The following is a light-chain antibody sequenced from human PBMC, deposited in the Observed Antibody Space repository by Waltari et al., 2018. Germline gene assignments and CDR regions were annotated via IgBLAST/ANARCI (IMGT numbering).Light chain of an antibody. V-gene: IGLV2-14*01. Sequence: QSALTPPPSVSGSPGQSITISCTGTSSDIGGYSSVSRYQQHPGKAPKLMIYDVTKRPAGVSNRFSGSNSGSTASLTISGLQAEDEADYYCSSYKGSSTLYVFGTGTKVTVL. CDR1: SSDIGGYSS. CDR2: DVT. J-gene: IGLJ1*01. CDR3: SSYKGSSTLYV.